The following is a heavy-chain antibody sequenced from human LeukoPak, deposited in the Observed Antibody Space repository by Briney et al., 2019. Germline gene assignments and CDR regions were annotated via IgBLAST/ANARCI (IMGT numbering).Heavy chain of an antibody. D-gene: IGHD4-17*01. CDR2: INPSGGSS. CDR3: AREATVTTSFDY. Sequence: ASVKVSCKASGYTFTSYYMHWVRQAPGQGLEWMGIINPSGGSSSYAQKFQGRVTMTRDTSTSTVYMELSSLRSEDTAVYYCAREATVTTSFDYWGQGTLVTVSS. J-gene: IGHJ4*02. CDR1: GYTFTSYY. V-gene: IGHV1-46*01.